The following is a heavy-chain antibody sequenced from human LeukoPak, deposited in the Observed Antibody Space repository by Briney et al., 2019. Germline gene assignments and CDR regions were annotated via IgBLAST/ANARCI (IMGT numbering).Heavy chain of an antibody. D-gene: IGHD3-3*01. CDR1: GGSISSSSYY. V-gene: IGHV4-39*07. Sequence: SETLSLTCTVSGGSISSSSYYWGWIRQPPGKGLEWIGSIYYSGSTYYNPSLKSRVTISVDTSKNQFSLRSTSVTAADTAVYYCARGNDFWIALWGQGTLVAVSS. CDR3: ARGNDFWIAL. J-gene: IGHJ4*02. CDR2: IYYSGST.